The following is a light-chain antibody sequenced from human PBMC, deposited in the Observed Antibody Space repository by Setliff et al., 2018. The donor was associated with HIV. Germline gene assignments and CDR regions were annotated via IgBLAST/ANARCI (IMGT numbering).Light chain of an antibody. J-gene: IGKJ5*01. CDR1: QSVSGSQ. CDR2: DAS. Sequence: EIVLTQSPGTLSLSPGDRATLSCRASQSVSGSQLAWYQQRHGLAPRLLIYDASNRATDIPDRFSGSGSGTDFTLTISRLEPEDFAVYFCQQYLSSPITFGQGTRLEIK. CDR3: QQYLSSPIT. V-gene: IGKV3D-20*01.